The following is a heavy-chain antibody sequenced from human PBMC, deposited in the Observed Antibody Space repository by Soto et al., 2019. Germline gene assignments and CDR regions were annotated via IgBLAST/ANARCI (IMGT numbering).Heavy chain of an antibody. CDR2: IFPSDSDT. Sequence: GESLKISCRTSGYRFTSYWIAWVRQMPGKGLEWMGIIFPSDSDTRYSPSFQGQVTISADRSTSTVFLQWASLKASDTAVYFCARKDKSGYFDWFDPWGQGTLVTVSS. CDR3: ARKDKSGYFDWFDP. V-gene: IGHV5-51*01. D-gene: IGHD3-22*01. CDR1: GYRFTSYW. J-gene: IGHJ5*02.